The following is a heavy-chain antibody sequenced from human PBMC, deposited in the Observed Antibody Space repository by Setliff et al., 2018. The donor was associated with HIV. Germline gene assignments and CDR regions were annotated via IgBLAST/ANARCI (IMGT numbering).Heavy chain of an antibody. V-gene: IGHV4-61*05. Sequence: SETLSLTCSVSGGSISSSSDYWAWIRQPPGKGLEWIGYIYYRGSTDYNPSLKSRVTISLDTSKNQFSLILSSMTAADTAVYYCARGAAADGRLFDYWGQGTLVTVSS. J-gene: IGHJ4*02. CDR2: IYYRGST. CDR1: GGSISSSSDY. CDR3: ARGAAADGRLFDY. D-gene: IGHD4-17*01.